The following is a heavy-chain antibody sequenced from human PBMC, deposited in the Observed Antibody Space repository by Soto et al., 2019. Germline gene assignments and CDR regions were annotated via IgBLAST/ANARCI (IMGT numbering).Heavy chain of an antibody. D-gene: IGHD6-19*01. J-gene: IGHJ6*02. V-gene: IGHV5-51*01. CDR3: ARHVPTYSSGWYGMEV. CDR1: GYSFSDYW. CDR2: IYPGDSDT. Sequence: GESLKISCKASGYSFSDYWFGWVRQMPGKGLEWMGIIYPGDSDTRYSPSFQGQVTISADKSISTAYLQWSSLKASDTAMYYCARHVPTYSSGWYGMEVWGQGTTVTVSS.